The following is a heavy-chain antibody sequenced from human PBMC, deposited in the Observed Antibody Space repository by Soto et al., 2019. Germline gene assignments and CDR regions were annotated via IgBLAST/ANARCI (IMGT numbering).Heavy chain of an antibody. D-gene: IGHD3-16*01. J-gene: IGHJ4*02. Sequence: QVQLQESGPGLVKPSETLSLTCTVHGGSVTIGTYYWSWIRQPPGKGLESIGFIHYSGSPNYNPSLKSRVTMSVDSSKNQFSLKLTSVNAADTAVYYCTRGGDAYKNGHWGQGTLVTVSS. CDR3: TRGGDAYKNGH. V-gene: IGHV4-61*01. CDR1: GGSVTIGTYY. CDR2: IHYSGSP.